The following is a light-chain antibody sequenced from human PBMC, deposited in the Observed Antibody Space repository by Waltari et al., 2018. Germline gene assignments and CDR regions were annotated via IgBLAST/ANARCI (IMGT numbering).Light chain of an antibody. CDR2: GAS. V-gene: IGKV1-39*01. CDR3: QQSYSTPRT. J-gene: IGKJ2*01. Sequence: DIQMTQSPSSLSTSVGDRVTITCRASQSISSYLNWYQQKPGKAPKLLIYGASSFESGVPSRFSGSGSGTEFTLTISSLQREDFVTYYCQQSYSTPRTFGQGTRLEIK. CDR1: QSISSY.